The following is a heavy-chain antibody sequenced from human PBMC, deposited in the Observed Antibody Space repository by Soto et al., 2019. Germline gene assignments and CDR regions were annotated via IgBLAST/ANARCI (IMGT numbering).Heavy chain of an antibody. V-gene: IGHV1-18*04. CDR2: ISAYNGNT. Sequence: ASVKVSCKASGYTFTSYGISWVRQAPGQGLEWMGWISAYNGNTDYAQKLQARVTITTDTSTSTAYMELRSLRSDDTAVYYCARDEALLQYGFDPWGQGTLVTVSS. D-gene: IGHD1-1*01. CDR1: GYTFTSYG. CDR3: ARDEALLQYGFDP. J-gene: IGHJ5*02.